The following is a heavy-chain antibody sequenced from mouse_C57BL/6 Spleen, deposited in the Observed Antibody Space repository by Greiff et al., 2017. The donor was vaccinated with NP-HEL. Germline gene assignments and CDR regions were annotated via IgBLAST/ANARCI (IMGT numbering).Heavy chain of an antibody. D-gene: IGHD1-1*01. CDR3: ATVTTVGFYAMDY. J-gene: IGHJ4*01. V-gene: IGHV1-50*01. CDR2: IDPSDSYT. CDR1: GYTFTSYW. Sequence: QVQLQQPGAELVKPGASVKLSCKASGYTFTSYWMQWVKQRPGQGLEWIGEIDPSDSYTNYNQKFKGKATLTVDKSSSTAYMQLSSLTSEDSAVYYCATVTTVGFYAMDYWGQGTSVTVSS.